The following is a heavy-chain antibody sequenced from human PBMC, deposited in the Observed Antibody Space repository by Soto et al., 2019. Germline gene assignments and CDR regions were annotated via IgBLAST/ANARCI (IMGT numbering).Heavy chain of an antibody. V-gene: IGHV3-30*09. CDR1: GFIFSSFA. CDR3: ASDGYSSSWYNPHY. Sequence: GGSLRLSCAASGFIFSSFAMHWVRQAPGKGLEWVAVISFDGNNKYYADSVRGRFAISRDNSKNIFYLQMNSLKTEDTSVYYCASDGYSSSWYNPHYWGQGTLVTVSS. D-gene: IGHD6-19*01. J-gene: IGHJ4*02. CDR2: ISFDGNNK.